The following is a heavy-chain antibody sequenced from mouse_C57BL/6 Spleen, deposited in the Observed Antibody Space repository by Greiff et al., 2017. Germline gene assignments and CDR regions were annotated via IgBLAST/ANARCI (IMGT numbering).Heavy chain of an antibody. Sequence: ESGPGLVKPSQSLSLTCSVTGYSITSGYYWNWIRQFPGNKLEWMGYISYDGSNNYNPSLKNRISITRDTSKNQFFLKLNSVTTEDTATYYCAGGGLGGFAYWGQGTLVTVSA. V-gene: IGHV3-6*01. CDR1: GYSITSGYY. J-gene: IGHJ3*01. CDR2: ISYDGSN. D-gene: IGHD4-1*01. CDR3: AGGGLGGFAY.